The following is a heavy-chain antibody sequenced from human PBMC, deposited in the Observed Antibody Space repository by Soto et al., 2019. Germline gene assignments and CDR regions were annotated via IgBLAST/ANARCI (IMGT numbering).Heavy chain of an antibody. J-gene: IGHJ6*02. CDR3: AKVGPSYYYGMDV. CDR1: GFTFSTYA. Sequence: GGSLRLSCAASGFTFSTYAMHWVRQAPGKGLEWVSSISGSGRTIYHADSMRGRFAISRDNSKNSLYLQLNNLRVDDTAVYYCAKVGPSYYYGMDVWGQGTTVTVSS. D-gene: IGHD1-26*01. CDR2: ISGSGRTI. V-gene: IGHV3-23*01.